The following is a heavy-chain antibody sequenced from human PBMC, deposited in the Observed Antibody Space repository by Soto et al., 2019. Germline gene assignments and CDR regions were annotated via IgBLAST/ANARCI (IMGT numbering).Heavy chain of an antibody. V-gene: IGHV1-18*04. CDR3: ARGAQYSSSWYVVP. CDR2: ISAYNGNT. CDR1: GYTFTSYG. Sequence: ASVKVSCKASGYTFTSYGISWVRQVPGQGLEWMGWISAYNGNTNYAQKLQGRVTMTTDTSTSTAYMELRSLRSDDTDVYYCARGAQYSSSWYVVPWGQGTLVTVSS. J-gene: IGHJ5*02. D-gene: IGHD6-13*01.